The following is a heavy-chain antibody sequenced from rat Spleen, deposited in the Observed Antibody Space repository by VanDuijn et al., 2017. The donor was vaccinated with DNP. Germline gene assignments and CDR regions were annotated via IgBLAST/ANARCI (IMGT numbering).Heavy chain of an antibody. CDR1: GFTFSNYG. Sequence: EVQLVESGGGLVQPGRSLKLSCAASGFTFSNYGMAWVRQAPTKGLEWVATISYDGSSTYYRDSVKGRFTISRDNAKSTLYLQMDSLRSEDTATYYCTRIRGTDYVMDAWGQGASVTVSS. D-gene: IGHD4-3*01. CDR2: ISYDGSST. J-gene: IGHJ4*01. CDR3: TRIRGTDYVMDA. V-gene: IGHV5-29*01.